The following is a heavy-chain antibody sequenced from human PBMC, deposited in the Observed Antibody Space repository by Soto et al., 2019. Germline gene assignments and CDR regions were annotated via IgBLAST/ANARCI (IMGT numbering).Heavy chain of an antibody. CDR2: ISSSSENI. Sequence: PWGALRVSCVGSVFSFRDHSMNWVRQPPGKGLQWISYISSSSENIYYADSVKGRFTVSRDNAKNTLFLQMNSLRDDDSAIYYCARLPKGSVVTGWGQGSLVTVSS. CDR3: ARLPKGSVVTG. V-gene: IGHV3-48*02. J-gene: IGHJ4*01. D-gene: IGHD2-21*02. CDR1: VFSFRDHS.